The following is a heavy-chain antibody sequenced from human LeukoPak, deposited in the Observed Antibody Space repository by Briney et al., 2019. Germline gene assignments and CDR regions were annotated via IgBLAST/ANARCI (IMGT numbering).Heavy chain of an antibody. CDR3: ARDGYRDNSRLDY. CDR2: IDAGNGNT. V-gene: IGHV1-3*01. Sequence: ASVKVSCTASGYTFTTYGMHWVRQAPGQRLEWMGWIDAGNGNTKNSQKFQDRVTITRDTSASTAYMELSSLRSEDTAVYYCARDGYRDNSRLDYWGQGTLVTVSS. D-gene: IGHD6-25*01. CDR1: GYTFTTYG. J-gene: IGHJ4*02.